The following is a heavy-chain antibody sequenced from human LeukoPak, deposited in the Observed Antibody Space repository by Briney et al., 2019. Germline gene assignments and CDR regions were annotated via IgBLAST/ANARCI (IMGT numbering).Heavy chain of an antibody. CDR2: ISGSGSST. V-gene: IGHV3-23*01. CDR3: TRDRSDTAMVSDC. Sequence: GGSLRLSCAASGFTFSSYAMSWVRQAPGKGLEWVSAISGSGSSTYYVDSVKGRFTISSDMSKNTLFLQMNSLKPEDTAVYYCTRDRSDTAMVSDCWGQGTLVTVSS. CDR1: GFTFSSYA. D-gene: IGHD5-18*01. J-gene: IGHJ4*02.